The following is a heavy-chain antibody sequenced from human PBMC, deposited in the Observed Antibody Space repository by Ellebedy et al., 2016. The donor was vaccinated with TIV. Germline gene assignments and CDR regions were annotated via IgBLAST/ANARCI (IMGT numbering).Heavy chain of an antibody. CDR1: GFTFRIYP. J-gene: IGHJ4*02. Sequence: GESLKISXVASGFTFRIYPMHWVRQPPGKGLEWVAFTSYDGSDKFYADSVKGRFTISRDNSKNTLYLQMNSLRAEDTAVYYCAKDRVTIFGVVIEEAYFDYWGQGTLVTVSS. CDR3: AKDRVTIFGVVIEEAYFDY. D-gene: IGHD3-3*01. V-gene: IGHV3-30*04. CDR2: TSYDGSDK.